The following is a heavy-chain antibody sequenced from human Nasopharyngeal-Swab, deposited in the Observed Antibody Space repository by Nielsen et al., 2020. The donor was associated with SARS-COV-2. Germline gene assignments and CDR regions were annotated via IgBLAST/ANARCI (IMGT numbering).Heavy chain of an antibody. V-gene: IGHV3-13*01. J-gene: IGHJ5*02. CDR1: GFTFSSYD. D-gene: IGHD6-19*01. Sequence: GGSLRLSFAASGFTFSSYDMHWVPQAPGKGLEWVSAIGTAGDTYYPGSVKGRFTISRENAKNSLYLQMNSLRAGDTAVYYCARAGIAVAGTWWFDPWGQGTLVTVSS. CDR3: ARAGIAVAGTWWFDP. CDR2: IGTAGDT.